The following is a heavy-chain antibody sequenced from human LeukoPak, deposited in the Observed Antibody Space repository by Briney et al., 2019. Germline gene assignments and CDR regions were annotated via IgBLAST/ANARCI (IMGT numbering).Heavy chain of an antibody. CDR2: IKEDGSEK. J-gene: IGHJ4*02. CDR1: GFTFSSSW. Sequence: GGSLRLSCAASGFTFSSSWMSWVRQAPGKGLEWVANIKEDGSEKYYVDSVKGRFTISRDNAKNSLYLQMNSLRAEDTAVYYCARAGVWPVYYWGQGILVTVSS. V-gene: IGHV3-7*01. CDR3: ARAGVWPVYY. D-gene: IGHD3-10*01.